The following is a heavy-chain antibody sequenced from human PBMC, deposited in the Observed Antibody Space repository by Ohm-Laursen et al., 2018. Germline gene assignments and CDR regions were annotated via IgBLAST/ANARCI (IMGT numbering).Heavy chain of an antibody. J-gene: IGHJ4*02. D-gene: IGHD3-10*01. CDR3: ARVFTTMVRGVIDY. V-gene: IGHV1-46*01. CDR2: INPSGGST. CDR1: GYTFTSYY. Sequence: GASVKVSCKASGYTFTSYYMHWVRQAPGQGLEWMGIINPSGGSTSYAQKFQGRVTMTRDTSISTAYMELSRLRSDDTAVYYCARVFTTMVRGVIDYWGQGTLVTVSS.